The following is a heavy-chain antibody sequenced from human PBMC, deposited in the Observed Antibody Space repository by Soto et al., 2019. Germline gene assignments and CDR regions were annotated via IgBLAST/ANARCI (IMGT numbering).Heavy chain of an antibody. CDR1: GGTFSSYA. Sequence: SVKVSCKASGGTFSSYAISWVRQAPGQGLEWMGGIIPIFGTANYAQKFQGRVTITADESTSTAYMELSSLRSEDTAVYYCAAVNSRGEYFYGMDVWGQGTTVTVSS. J-gene: IGHJ6*02. CDR2: IIPIFGTA. V-gene: IGHV1-69*13. D-gene: IGHD3-10*01. CDR3: AAVNSRGEYFYGMDV.